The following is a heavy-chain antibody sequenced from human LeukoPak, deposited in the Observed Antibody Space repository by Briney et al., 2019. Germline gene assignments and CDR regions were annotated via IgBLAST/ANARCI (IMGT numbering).Heavy chain of an antibody. CDR2: IYYSGST. Sequence: SETLSLTCTVSGGSISSSSYYWGWIRQPPGTGLEWIGSIYYSGSTYYNPSLKSRVTISVDTSKNQFSLKLNSVTAADTAVYYCARQYPMRWAPDAFDIWGQGTMVTVSS. CDR3: ARQYPMRWAPDAFDI. CDR1: GGSISSSSYY. J-gene: IGHJ3*02. D-gene: IGHD3-22*01. V-gene: IGHV4-39*01.